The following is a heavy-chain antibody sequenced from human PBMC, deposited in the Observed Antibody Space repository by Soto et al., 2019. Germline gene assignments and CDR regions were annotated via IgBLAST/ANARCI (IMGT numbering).Heavy chain of an antibody. Sequence: PGGSLRLSCAASGFTFSSYSMNWVRQAPGKGLEWVSSISSSSSYIYYADSVKGRFTISRDSAKNSLYLQMNSLRAEDTAVYYCAREGYSSSWSLWFDPWGQGTLVTVSS. J-gene: IGHJ5*02. V-gene: IGHV3-21*01. D-gene: IGHD6-13*01. CDR1: GFTFSSYS. CDR2: ISSSSSYI. CDR3: AREGYSSSWSLWFDP.